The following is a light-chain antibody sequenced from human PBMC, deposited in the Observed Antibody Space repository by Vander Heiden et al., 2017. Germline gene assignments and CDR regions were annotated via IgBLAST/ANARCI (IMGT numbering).Light chain of an antibody. V-gene: IGKV3D-15*01. CDR1: QSVHNN. CDR3: QQYSSWPFN. J-gene: IGKJ2*01. Sequence: EIALTQFPGSLSLSLGDRAALSCRASQSVHNNLAWFQQRPGQAPRLLIYGASSRATDVPDRFSASGSGTDSTLTINSLQSEDVASYYCQQYSSWPFNFGQGTKVEI. CDR2: GAS.